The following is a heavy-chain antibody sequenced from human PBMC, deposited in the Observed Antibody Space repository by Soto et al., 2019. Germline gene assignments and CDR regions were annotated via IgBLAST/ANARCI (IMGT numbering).Heavy chain of an antibody. D-gene: IGHD1-26*01. J-gene: IGHJ3*02. CDR1: GYTLTELS. CDR3: ATDSSPFGGGSAFDI. V-gene: IGHV1-24*01. Sequence: ASLKVSCKVSGYTLTELSMHWVRQAPGKGLEWMGGFDPEDGETIYAQKFQGRVTMTEDTSTDTAYMELSSLRSEDTAVYYCATDSSPFGGGSAFDIWGQGTMVTVSS. CDR2: FDPEDGET.